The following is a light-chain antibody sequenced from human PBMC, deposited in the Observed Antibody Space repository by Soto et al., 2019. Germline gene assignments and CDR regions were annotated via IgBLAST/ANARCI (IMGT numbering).Light chain of an antibody. CDR3: SSYTSSSTGV. Sequence: QSVLTQPASVSGSPGQSITISCTGTSSDVGGYNYVSWYQQHPGKAPKLMIYEVSNRPSGVSNRFSGSMSGNTASLTISGLQAEDEADYYCSSYTSSSTGVFGTGTKLTVL. CDR2: EVS. CDR1: SSDVGGYNY. V-gene: IGLV2-14*01. J-gene: IGLJ1*01.